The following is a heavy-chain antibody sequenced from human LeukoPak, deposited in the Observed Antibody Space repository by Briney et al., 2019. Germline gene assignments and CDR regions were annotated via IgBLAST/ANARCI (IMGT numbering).Heavy chain of an antibody. D-gene: IGHD2/OR15-2a*01. V-gene: IGHV4-39*01. J-gene: IGHJ4*02. Sequence: SETLSLTCTVSGGSISSSVYSWGWIRQPPGKGLEWIGSIFYSGITYYNPSLQSRVTISVDTSKSQSSLHLSSVTAADTALYYCARIIVVTSTDYFDSWGQGTLVTVSS. CDR3: ARIIVVTSTDYFDS. CDR1: GGSISSSVYS. CDR2: IFYSGIT.